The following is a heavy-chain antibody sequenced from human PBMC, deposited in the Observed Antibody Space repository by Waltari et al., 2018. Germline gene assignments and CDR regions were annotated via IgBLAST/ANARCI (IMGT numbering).Heavy chain of an antibody. V-gene: IGHV1-2*02. D-gene: IGHD3-10*01. CDR2: INPNSCDT. CDR1: GYTFIDYY. CDR3: ARVANYYDFDY. J-gene: IGHJ4*02. Sequence: QVQLVQSGAEVKKPGDSLMVACKAPGYTFIDYYIHRGLQAPRQGLKWMGWINPNSCDTNFAQNFRGRLTMTRDTSITTAYMELNRLRSDDTAVYYCARVANYYDFDYWGQGTLVTVSS.